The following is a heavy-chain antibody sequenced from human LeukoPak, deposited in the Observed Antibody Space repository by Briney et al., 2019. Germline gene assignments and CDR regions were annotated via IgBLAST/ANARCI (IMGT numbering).Heavy chain of an antibody. D-gene: IGHD3-3*01. CDR1: GYTFTGYY. J-gene: IGHJ6*02. Sequence: ASVKVSCKASGYTFTGYYMHWVRQAPGQGLEWMGWINPNSGGTNYVQRFQGRVTMTRDTSISTAYMELSRLRSDDTAVYYCASITIFGVVIFDYGMDVWGQGTTVTVSS. CDR2: INPNSGGT. V-gene: IGHV1-2*02. CDR3: ASITIFGVVIFDYGMDV.